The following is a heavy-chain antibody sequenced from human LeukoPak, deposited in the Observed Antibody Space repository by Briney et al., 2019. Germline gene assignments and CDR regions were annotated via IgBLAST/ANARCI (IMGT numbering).Heavy chain of an antibody. CDR3: ARKGGYYGSGSYYNGRSYYYYGMDV. CDR1: GYTFTSYY. D-gene: IGHD3-10*01. V-gene: IGHV1-46*01. J-gene: IGHJ6*02. Sequence: ASVKVSCKASGYTFTSYYMHWVRQAPGQGLEWMGIINPSGGSTSYAQKFQGRVTMTRDTSTSTVYMELSSLRSEDTAVYYCARKGGYYGSGSYYNGRSYYYYGMDVWGQGTTVTVSS. CDR2: INPSGGST.